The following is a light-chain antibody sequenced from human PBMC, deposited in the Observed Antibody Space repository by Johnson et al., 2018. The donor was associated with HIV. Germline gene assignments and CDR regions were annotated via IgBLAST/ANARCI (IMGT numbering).Light chain of an antibody. CDR3: GTWDSSLSAGDV. V-gene: IGLV1-51*01. J-gene: IGLJ1*01. CDR1: SSNIGNNY. Sequence: QSVLTQPPSVSAAPGQKVTISCSGSSSNIGNNYVSWYQQLPETAPKLLIYDNNKRPSGIPDRFSGSKSGTSATLGITGLQTGDEADYYCGTWDSSLSAGDVFGTGTKVTVL. CDR2: DNN.